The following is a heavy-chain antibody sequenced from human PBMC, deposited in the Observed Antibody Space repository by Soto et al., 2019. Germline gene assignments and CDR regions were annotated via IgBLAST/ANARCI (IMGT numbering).Heavy chain of an antibody. CDR1: GLIFSNYK. CDR3: ARAEQQLVDI. Sequence: GGSLRLSCAASGLIFSNYKMHWVRQAPGKGLEWVSSISSSSSYIYYADSVKGRFTISRDNAKNSLYLQMNSLRAEDTAVYYCARAEQQLVDIWGQGTLVTVSS. D-gene: IGHD6-13*01. CDR2: ISSSSSYI. J-gene: IGHJ4*02. V-gene: IGHV3-21*01.